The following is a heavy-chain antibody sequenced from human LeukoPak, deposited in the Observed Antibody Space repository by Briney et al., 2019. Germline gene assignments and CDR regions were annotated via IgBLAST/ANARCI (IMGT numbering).Heavy chain of an antibody. V-gene: IGHV3-23*01. CDR1: GFSFSSYV. CDR3: AKAASSSWPSYYYGMDV. J-gene: IGHJ6*02. CDR2: ITGSGGNT. D-gene: IGHD6-13*01. Sequence: PGGSLRLSCVASGFSFSSYVMNWVRQAPGKGLEWVSVITGSGGNTYYADSVKGRFTISKDNSKNTVYLQMSSLRVDDTAVYYCAKAASSSWPSYYYGMDVWGQGTTVTVSS.